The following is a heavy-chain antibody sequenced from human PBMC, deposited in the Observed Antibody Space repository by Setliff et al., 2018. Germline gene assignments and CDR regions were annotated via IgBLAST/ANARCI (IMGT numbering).Heavy chain of an antibody. CDR3: ARHPHYDSSGYRDY. J-gene: IGHJ4*02. D-gene: IGHD3-22*01. CDR1: GGSTSSGSYY. Sequence: KTSETLSLTCTVSGGSTSSGSYYWSWIRQPAGKGLEWIGRIYTSGSTNYNPSLKSRVTISVDTSKNQFSLKLSSVTAADTAVYYCARHPHYDSSGYRDYWGQGTLVTVSS. V-gene: IGHV4-61*02. CDR2: IYTSGST.